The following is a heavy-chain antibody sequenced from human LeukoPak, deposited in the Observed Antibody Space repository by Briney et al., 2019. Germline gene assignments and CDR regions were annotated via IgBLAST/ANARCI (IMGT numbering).Heavy chain of an antibody. CDR3: ARGTFSSSSPYYFDY. D-gene: IGHD6-6*01. Sequence: PSETLSLTCAVYGGSLSGYYWSWIRQPPGKGLEWIGEINHSGSTNYNPSLKSRVTISVDTSKNQFSLKLSSVTAADTAVYYCARGTFSSSSPYYFDYWGQGTLVTVSS. J-gene: IGHJ4*02. V-gene: IGHV4-34*01. CDR2: INHSGST. CDR1: GGSLSGYY.